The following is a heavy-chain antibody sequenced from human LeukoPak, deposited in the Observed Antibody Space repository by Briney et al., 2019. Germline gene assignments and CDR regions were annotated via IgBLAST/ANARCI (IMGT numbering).Heavy chain of an antibody. V-gene: IGHV3-23*01. CDR2: ISGSGGST. Sequence: PGGSLRLSCAASGFTFSSYGMSWVRQAPGKGLEWVSAISGSGGSTYYADSVKGRFTISRDNSKNTLYLQMNSLRAEDTAVYYCAKDSGWLAQMGYFDYWGQGTLVTVSS. CDR1: GFTFSSYG. D-gene: IGHD6-19*01. J-gene: IGHJ4*02. CDR3: AKDSGWLAQMGYFDY.